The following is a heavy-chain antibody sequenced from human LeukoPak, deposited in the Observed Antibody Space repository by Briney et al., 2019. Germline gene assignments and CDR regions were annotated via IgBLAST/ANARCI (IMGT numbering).Heavy chain of an antibody. CDR1: GYIFTRHY. CDR3: AREIAPNYYDSSGYSL. J-gene: IGHJ4*02. V-gene: IGHV1-69*13. D-gene: IGHD3-22*01. CDR2: IIPIFGTA. Sequence: SVKVSCKASGYIFTRHYMHWVRQAPGQGLEWMGGIIPIFGTANYAQKFQGRVTITADESTSTAYMELSSLRSEDTAVYYCAREIAPNYYDSSGYSLWGQGTLVTVSS.